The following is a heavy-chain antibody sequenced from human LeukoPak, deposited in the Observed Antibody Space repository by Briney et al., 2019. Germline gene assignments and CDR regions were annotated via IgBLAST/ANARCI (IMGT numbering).Heavy chain of an antibody. CDR2: ISGSGGST. V-gene: IGHV3-23*01. CDR1: GFSFSIYA. D-gene: IGHD2-2*01. CDR3: AKARISSTSCYEY. Sequence: PGGSLRLSCAASGFSFSIYAMSWVRQAPGRGLECVSVISGSGGSTYYADSVKGRFTISRDNSKNTVYLQMNSLRAQDTALYYSAKARISSTSCYEYWGQGTLVTVSS. J-gene: IGHJ4*02.